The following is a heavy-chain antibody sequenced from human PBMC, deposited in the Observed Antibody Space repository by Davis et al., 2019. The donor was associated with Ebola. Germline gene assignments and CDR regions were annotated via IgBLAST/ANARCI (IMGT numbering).Heavy chain of an antibody. CDR1: GFTFSSYW. CDR3: GRDRPRDY. J-gene: IGHJ4*02. V-gene: IGHV3-7*01. Sequence: GESLKISCAASGFTFSSYWMSWVRQAPGKGLEWVANIKQDGSEKYYVDSVKGRFTISRDNAKNSLYLQMNSLRAEDTAVYYCGRDRPRDYWGQGSLVTVSS. CDR2: IKQDGSEK.